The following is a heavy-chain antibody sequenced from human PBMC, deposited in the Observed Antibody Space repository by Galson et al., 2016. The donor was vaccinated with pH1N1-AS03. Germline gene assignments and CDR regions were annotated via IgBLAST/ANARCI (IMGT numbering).Heavy chain of an antibody. D-gene: IGHD5-12*01. J-gene: IGHJ6*02. CDR2: INPNNGVT. CDR1: GYIFTAFH. CDR3: ARDPRLPCSSATCATTYSFGMDV. Sequence: SVKVSCKASGYIFTAFHVHWVRQAPGQGLEWMGWINPNNGVTNYAQKFQAWVTMTGDTSISTASMELYGLKYADTSVYYCARDPRLPCSSATCATTYSFGMDVWGQGTTVIVSS. V-gene: IGHV1-2*04.